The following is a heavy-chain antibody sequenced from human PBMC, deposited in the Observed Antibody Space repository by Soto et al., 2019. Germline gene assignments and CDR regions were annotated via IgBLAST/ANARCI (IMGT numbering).Heavy chain of an antibody. CDR2: INAGNGNT. D-gene: IGHD4-17*01. CDR3: ARGLTTVTTNGEG. J-gene: IGHJ4*02. CDR1: GYTFTSYA. V-gene: IGHV1-3*01. Sequence: GASVKVSCKASGYTFTSYAMHWVRQAPGQRLEWMGWINAGNGNTKYSQKFQGRVTITRDTSASTAYMELSSLRSEDTAVYYCARGLTTVTTNGEGWGQGTLVTVSS.